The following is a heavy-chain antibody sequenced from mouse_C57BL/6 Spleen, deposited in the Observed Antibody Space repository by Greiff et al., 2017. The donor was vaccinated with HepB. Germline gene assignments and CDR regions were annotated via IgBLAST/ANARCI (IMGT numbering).Heavy chain of an antibody. Sequence: QVHVKQPGAELVKPGASVKLSCKASGYTFTSYWMHWVKQRPGQGLEWIGMIHPNSGSTNYNEKFKSKATLTVDKSSSTAYMQLSSLTSEDSAVYYCARCPDGYWYFDVWGTGTTVTVSS. CDR2: IHPNSGST. J-gene: IGHJ1*03. D-gene: IGHD2-3*01. CDR1: GYTFTSYW. CDR3: ARCPDGYWYFDV. V-gene: IGHV1-64*01.